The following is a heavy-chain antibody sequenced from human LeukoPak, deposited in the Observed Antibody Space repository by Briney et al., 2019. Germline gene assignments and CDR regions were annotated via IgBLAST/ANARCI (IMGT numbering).Heavy chain of an antibody. D-gene: IGHD6-13*01. CDR3: ASYSSSWYYFDY. Sequence: PSETLSLTCTDPGGSISSYYWSWIRQPPGKGLELIGYIYYSGSTNYNPSLKSRVTISVDTSKNQFSLKLSSVTAADTAVYYCASYSSSWYYFDYWGQGTLVTVSS. CDR2: IYYSGST. J-gene: IGHJ4*02. CDR1: GGSISSYY. V-gene: IGHV4-59*01.